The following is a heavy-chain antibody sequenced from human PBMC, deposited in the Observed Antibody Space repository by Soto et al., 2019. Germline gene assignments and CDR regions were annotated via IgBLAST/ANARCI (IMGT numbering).Heavy chain of an antibody. CDR3: ARESEDLTSNFDY. V-gene: IGHV3-21*01. Sequence: PGGSLRLSCAASGFTFTRYSMNWVRQAPGKGLEWVSSISSTTNYIYYADSMKGRFTVSRDNAKNSVYLEMNSLSAEDTAVYYCARESEDLTSNFDYWGQGTLVTLSS. J-gene: IGHJ4*02. CDR2: ISSTTNYI. CDR1: GFTFTRYS.